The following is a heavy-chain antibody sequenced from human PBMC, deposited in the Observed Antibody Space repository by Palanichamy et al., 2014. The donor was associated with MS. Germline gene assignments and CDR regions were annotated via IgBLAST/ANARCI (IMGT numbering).Heavy chain of an antibody. J-gene: IGHJ6*02. CDR2: IYWNDDK. Sequence: QITLKESGPTLVKPTQILTLTCTFSGFSLSTSGVGXGWIRQPPGKALEWLALIYWNDDKRYSPSLKSRLTITKDTSKNQVVLTMTNMDPVDTATYYCNLVHYYYGMDVWGQGTTVTVSS. D-gene: IGHD6-6*01. CDR3: NLVHYYYGMDV. CDR1: GFSLSTSGVG. V-gene: IGHV2-5*01.